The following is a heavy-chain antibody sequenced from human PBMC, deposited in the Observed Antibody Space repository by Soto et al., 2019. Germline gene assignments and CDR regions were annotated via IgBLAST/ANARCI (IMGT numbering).Heavy chain of an antibody. D-gene: IGHD6-13*01. Sequence: RASVKVSCKASGGTFSSYAISWVRQAPGQGLEWMGGIIPIFGTANYAQKFQGRVTITADESTSTAYMELSSLRSEDTAVYYCARDAHYSSSWYSYFDYWGQGTLVTVSS. CDR2: IIPIFGTA. CDR3: ARDAHYSSSWYSYFDY. CDR1: GGTFSSYA. V-gene: IGHV1-69*13. J-gene: IGHJ4*02.